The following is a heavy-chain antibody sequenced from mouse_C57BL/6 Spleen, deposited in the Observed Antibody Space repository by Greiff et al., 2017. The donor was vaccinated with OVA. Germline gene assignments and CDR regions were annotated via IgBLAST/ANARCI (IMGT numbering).Heavy chain of an antibody. J-gene: IGHJ3*01. CDR3: TRGYYGSSLGFAY. Sequence: EVMLVESGAELVRPGASVKLSCTASGFNIKDDYMHWVKQRPEQGLEWIGWIDPENGDTEYASKFQGKATITADTSSNTAYLQLSSLTSEDTAVYYCTRGYYGSSLGFAYWGQGTLVTVSA. CDR1: GFNIKDDY. CDR2: IDPENGDT. D-gene: IGHD1-1*01. V-gene: IGHV14-4*01.